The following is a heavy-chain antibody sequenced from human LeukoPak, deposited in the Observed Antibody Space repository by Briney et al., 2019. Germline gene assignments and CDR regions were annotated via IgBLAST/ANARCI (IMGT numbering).Heavy chain of an antibody. V-gene: IGHV1-2*02. CDR1: GYTFTGYY. D-gene: IGHD3-22*01. CDR2: INPNSGGT. Sequence: ASVKVSCKASGYTFTGYYMHWVRQAPGQGLEWMGWINPNSGGTNYAQKFQGRVTMTRDTSISTAYMELSRLRSDDTAVYYCARDPDYYDSSGYNFDYWGQGTLVTVSS. J-gene: IGHJ4*02. CDR3: ARDPDYYDSSGYNFDY.